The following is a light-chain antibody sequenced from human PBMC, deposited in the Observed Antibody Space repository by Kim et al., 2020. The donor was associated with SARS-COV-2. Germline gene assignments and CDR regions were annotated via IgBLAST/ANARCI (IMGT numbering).Light chain of an antibody. CDR1: SIGAKS. CDR3: HVWDSNAGV. J-gene: IGLJ3*02. CDR2: RDR. V-gene: IGLV3-9*01. Sequence: SYELTQPLSESVALGQTARITCGGSSIGAKSVHWYQQKPGQDPVLVIYRDRNPPSGIPERFSGYNSGNTATLTISRAQAGDEADYYCHVWDSNAGVFGGGTRLSVL.